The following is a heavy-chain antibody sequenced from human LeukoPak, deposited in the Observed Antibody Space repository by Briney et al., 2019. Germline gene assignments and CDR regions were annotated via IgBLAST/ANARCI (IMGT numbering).Heavy chain of an antibody. V-gene: IGHV4-61*02. CDR1: GGSISSGSYY. J-gene: IGHJ5*02. D-gene: IGHD2-2*02. CDR2: IYTSGST. CDR3: ARDPGYCSSTSCYTFSNWFDP. Sequence: SQTLSLTCTVSGGSISSGSYYWSCIRQPAGKGLECIGRIYTSGSTNYNPSLKSRVTISVDTSKNQFSLKLSSVTAADTAVYYCARDPGYCSSTSCYTFSNWFDPWGQGTLVTVSS.